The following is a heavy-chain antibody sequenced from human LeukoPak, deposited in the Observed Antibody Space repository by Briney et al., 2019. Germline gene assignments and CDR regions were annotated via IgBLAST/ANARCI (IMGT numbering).Heavy chain of an antibody. Sequence: GGSLRLSCAASGFTFSSYAMSWVRQAPGKGLEWVSAISGSGGSTYYADSVKGRFTISRDNSKNTLYLQMNSLRVEDTAVYYCAKDVKVGIRYFDWLLYPEYWGQGTLVTVSS. V-gene: IGHV3-23*01. CDR1: GFTFSSYA. J-gene: IGHJ4*02. CDR3: AKDVKVGIRYFDWLLYPEY. D-gene: IGHD3-9*01. CDR2: ISGSGGST.